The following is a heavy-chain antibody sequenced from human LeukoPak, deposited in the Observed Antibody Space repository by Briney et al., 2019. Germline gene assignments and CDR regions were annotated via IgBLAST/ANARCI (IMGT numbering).Heavy chain of an antibody. CDR1: GGSFSAYY. CDR2: INHSGST. J-gene: IGHJ4*02. CDR3: ARVLKGRAPFDY. V-gene: IGHV4-34*01. Sequence: SETLSLTCAVYGGSFSAYYWSWIRQPPGKGLEWIGEINHSGSTNYNPSLKSRVTISVDTSKNQFSLKLSSVTAADTAVYYCARVLKGRAPFDYWGQGTLVTVSS.